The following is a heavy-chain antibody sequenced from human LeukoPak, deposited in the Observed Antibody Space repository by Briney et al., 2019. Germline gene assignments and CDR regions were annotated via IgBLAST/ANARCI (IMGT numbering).Heavy chain of an antibody. J-gene: IGHJ4*02. CDR2: IYPSSGDT. CDR1: GYTFTGYY. Sequence: GASVKVSCKASGYTFTGYYMHWVRQAPGQGLEWMGIIYPSSGDTIYAQTFQDRVTMTRDTSTSTVYMELSNLRSEDTAVYYCAREGTSKYYFDYWGQGTLVTVSS. D-gene: IGHD3-10*01. V-gene: IGHV1-46*01. CDR3: AREGTSKYYFDY.